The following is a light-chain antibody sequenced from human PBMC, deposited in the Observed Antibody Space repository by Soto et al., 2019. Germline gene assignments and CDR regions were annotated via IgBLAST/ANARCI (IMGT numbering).Light chain of an antibody. CDR1: SSDVGGYNY. CDR3: CSYAGSXTLV. Sequence: QSALTQPRSVSGSPGQSVTISCTGTSSDVGGYNYVSWYQQHPGKAPKLMIYDVSKRPSGVPDRFSGSKSGNTASLTISGLQAEDEADYYCCSYAGSXTLVFGGGTK. V-gene: IGLV2-11*01. J-gene: IGLJ2*01. CDR2: DVS.